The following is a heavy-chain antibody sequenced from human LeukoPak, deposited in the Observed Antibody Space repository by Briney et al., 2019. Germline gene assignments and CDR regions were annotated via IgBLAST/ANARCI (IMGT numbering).Heavy chain of an antibody. CDR3: AGSKGPSSWYVPGTDFDY. J-gene: IGHJ4*02. D-gene: IGHD6-13*01. CDR1: GFTFSSYW. V-gene: IGHV3-7*01. CDR2: IKQDGSEK. Sequence: GGSLRLSCAASGFTFSSYWMSWVRQAPGKGLEWVANIKQDGSEKYYVDSVKGRFTISRDNAKSSLYLQMNSLRAEDTAVYYCAGSKGPSSWYVPGTDFDYWGQGTLVTVSS.